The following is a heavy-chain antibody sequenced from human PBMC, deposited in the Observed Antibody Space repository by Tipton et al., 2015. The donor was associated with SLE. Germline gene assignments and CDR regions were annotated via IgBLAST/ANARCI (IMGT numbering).Heavy chain of an antibody. D-gene: IGHD4-17*01. J-gene: IGHJ4*02. V-gene: IGHV4-31*03. CDR3: AREGLHDYGDSY. CDR1: GGSISIGDFY. Sequence: TLSLTCTVSGGSISIGDFYWSWIRQPPGKGLEWIGYIYYLGSTYYNPSLESRVTIVVDTSTNQFSLQLRSVTAADTAVFYCAREGLHDYGDSYWGQGTQVSVSS. CDR2: IYYLGST.